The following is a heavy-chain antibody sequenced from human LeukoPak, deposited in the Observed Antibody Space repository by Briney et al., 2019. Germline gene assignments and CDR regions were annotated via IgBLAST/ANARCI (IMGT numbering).Heavy chain of an antibody. CDR2: ISSSSSHI. CDR3: ARGDYDFDY. Sequence: GGSLRLSCAASGFTFSSYSMNWVRQAPGKGLEWVSSISSSSSHIYYADSVKGRFTISRDNAKNSLYLQMNSLRAEDTAVYYCARGDYDFDYWGQGTLVTVSS. V-gene: IGHV3-21*01. CDR1: GFTFSSYS. D-gene: IGHD4-17*01. J-gene: IGHJ4*02.